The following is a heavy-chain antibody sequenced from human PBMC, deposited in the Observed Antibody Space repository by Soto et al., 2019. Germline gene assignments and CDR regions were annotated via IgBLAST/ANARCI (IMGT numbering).Heavy chain of an antibody. CDR1: GGTISSGGYS. J-gene: IGHJ4*02. CDR2: IYHSVST. V-gene: IGHV4-30-2*01. Sequence: SETLSLTWAVSGGTISSGGYSWSWIRQPPGKGLECIGYIYHSVSTYYNPSLKSRVTISVDRSKNQFSLKLNSVTAADTAVYYCARGPPLGYWGQGTLVTVSS. CDR3: ARGPPLGY.